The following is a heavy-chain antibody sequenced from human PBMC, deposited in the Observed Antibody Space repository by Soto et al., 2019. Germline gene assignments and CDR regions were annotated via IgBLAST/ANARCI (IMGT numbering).Heavy chain of an antibody. CDR1: GFTFSSYA. V-gene: IGHV3-23*01. CDR2: ISGSGGST. J-gene: IGHJ4*02. Sequence: GGSLRLSCAASGFTFSSYAMSWVRQAPGKGLEWVSAISGSGGSTYYAGSVKGRFTISRDNSKNTLYLQMNSLRAEDTAGYYCASNRMDYYDSSGYPTLDYWGQGTLVTVSS. D-gene: IGHD3-22*01. CDR3: ASNRMDYYDSSGYPTLDY.